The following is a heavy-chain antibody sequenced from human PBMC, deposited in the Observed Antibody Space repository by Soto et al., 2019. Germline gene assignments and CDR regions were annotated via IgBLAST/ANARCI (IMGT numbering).Heavy chain of an antibody. Sequence: SETLSLTCAVYGGSFSGYYWSWIRQPPGKGLEWIGEINHSGSTNYNPSLKSRVTISVDTSKNQFSLKLSSVTAADTAVYYCACHGSGSYYNGHYWGQGTLVTVSS. CDR2: INHSGST. V-gene: IGHV4-34*01. D-gene: IGHD3-10*01. J-gene: IGHJ4*02. CDR3: ACHGSGSYYNGHY. CDR1: GGSFSGYY.